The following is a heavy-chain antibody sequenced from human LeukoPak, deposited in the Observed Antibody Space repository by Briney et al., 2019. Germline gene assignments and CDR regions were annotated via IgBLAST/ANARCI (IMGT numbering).Heavy chain of an antibody. D-gene: IGHD2-15*01. J-gene: IGHJ6*03. CDR1: GYTFTTYG. CDR2: IIPIFGTA. V-gene: IGHV1-69*13. CDR3: ARDKPYCSGGSCHRSYYFYMDV. Sequence: SVKVSCTASGYTFTTYGIIWVRQAPGQGLEWMGGIIPIFGTANYAQKLQGRVTITADESTSTAYMELSSLRSEDTAVYYCARDKPYCSGGSCHRSYYFYMDVWGKGTTVTISS.